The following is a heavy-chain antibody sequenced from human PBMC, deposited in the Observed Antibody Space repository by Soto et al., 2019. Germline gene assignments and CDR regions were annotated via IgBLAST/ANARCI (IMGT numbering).Heavy chain of an antibody. CDR3: ARGYTYYDRSGDDKWDAFDI. V-gene: IGHV3-21*01. J-gene: IGHJ3*02. D-gene: IGHD3-22*01. CDR1: GFTFSSYS. Sequence: EVQLVESGGGLVKPGGSLRLSCEDSGFTFSSYSMNWCRQATGKGLEWVSSISRRRSYIYYSDSVKGRFTISRDNAKNRLYLQMNSLRAENTAVYYCARGYTYYDRSGDDKWDAFDIWGQGTMVTCSS. CDR2: ISRRRSYI.